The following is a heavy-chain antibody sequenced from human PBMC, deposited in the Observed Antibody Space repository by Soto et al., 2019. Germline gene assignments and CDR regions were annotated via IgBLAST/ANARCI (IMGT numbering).Heavy chain of an antibody. V-gene: IGHV1-18*01. J-gene: IGHJ6*02. CDR3: PRDRGPGYCSGGSCYPGYYGMDV. Sequence: SXKVSFKASGYTXTSYGISLVRQAPGQGLEWSGWIIAYNGNTNYAQKLQGRVTMTTDTSTSTAYMELRSLRSDDTAVYYCPRDRGPGYCSGGSCYPGYYGMDVWGQGTTGTVSS. CDR2: IIAYNGNT. D-gene: IGHD2-15*01. CDR1: GYTXTSYG.